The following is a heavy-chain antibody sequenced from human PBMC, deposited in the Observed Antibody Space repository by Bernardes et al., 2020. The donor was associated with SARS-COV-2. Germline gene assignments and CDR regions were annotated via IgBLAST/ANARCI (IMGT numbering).Heavy chain of an antibody. J-gene: IGHJ4*02. V-gene: IGHV3-74*01. Sequence: GGSLRLSCAASGFTFSSYWMHWVRQAQGKGLVWVSRINSDGSNTWYVDSVKGRLTISRDNAKNTLYLQMNSLTAEDTAVYYCARGKDTAPWPFDYWGQGTLVTVSS. CDR3: ARGKDTAPWPFDY. CDR1: GFTFSSYW. D-gene: IGHD5-18*01. CDR2: INSDGSNT.